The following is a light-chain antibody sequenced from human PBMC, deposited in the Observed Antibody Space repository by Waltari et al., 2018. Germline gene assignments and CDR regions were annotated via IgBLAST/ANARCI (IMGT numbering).Light chain of an antibody. Sequence: EIVLTQSPGTLSLSPGERATLSCRASQSVSSNYLAWYQQKPGQAPRLLSYGASSRATGIPDKFRGSGSGTDFTLTISRLEPEDFAVYFCQRYGSSPPITFGQGTRLEIK. CDR1: QSVSSNY. V-gene: IGKV3-20*01. CDR3: QRYGSSPPIT. J-gene: IGKJ5*01. CDR2: GAS.